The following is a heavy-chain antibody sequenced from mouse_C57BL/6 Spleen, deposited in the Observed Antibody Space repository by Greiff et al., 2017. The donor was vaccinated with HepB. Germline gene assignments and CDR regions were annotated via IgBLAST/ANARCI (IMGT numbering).Heavy chain of an antibody. Sequence: VQLKQSGAELVRPGASVKLSCTASGFNIKDDYMHWVKQRPEQGLEWIGWIDPENGDTEYASKFQGKATITADTSSHTAYLQLSSLTSEDTAVYYCTTGVYGNYDWFAYWGQGTLVTVSA. CDR1: GFNIKDDY. CDR3: TTGVYGNYDWFAY. J-gene: IGHJ3*01. CDR2: IDPENGDT. D-gene: IGHD2-1*01. V-gene: IGHV14-4*01.